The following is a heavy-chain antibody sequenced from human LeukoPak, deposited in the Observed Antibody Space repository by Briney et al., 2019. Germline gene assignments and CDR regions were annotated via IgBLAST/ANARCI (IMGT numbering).Heavy chain of an antibody. V-gene: IGHV4-31*03. J-gene: IGHJ4*02. Sequence: SETLSLTCTVSGVSISSGGYYWSWIRQHPGKGLEWIGYIYYSGSTYYNPSLKSRVTISVDTSKNQFSLKLSSVTAADTAVYYCASTGPTYYYDSSGYYLDYWGQGTLVTVSS. CDR2: IYYSGST. CDR1: GVSISSGGYY. D-gene: IGHD3-22*01. CDR3: ASTGPTYYYDSSGYYLDY.